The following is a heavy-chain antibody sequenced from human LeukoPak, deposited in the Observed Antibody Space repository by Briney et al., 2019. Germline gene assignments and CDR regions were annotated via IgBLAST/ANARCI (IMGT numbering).Heavy chain of an antibody. D-gene: IGHD3-3*01. V-gene: IGHV4-34*01. CDR3: ARGGTYYDFWSGYSRYFDY. CDR2: INHSGST. CDR1: GGSFSGYY. Sequence: PSETLSLTCAVYGGSFSGYYWSWIRQPPGKGLEWIGEINHSGSTNYNPSLKSRVTTSVDTSKNQFSLKLSSVTAADTAVYYCARGGTYYDFWSGYSRYFDYWGQGTLVTVSS. J-gene: IGHJ4*02.